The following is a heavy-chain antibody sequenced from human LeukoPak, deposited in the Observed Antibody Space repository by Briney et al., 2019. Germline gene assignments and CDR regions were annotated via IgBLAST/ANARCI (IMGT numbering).Heavy chain of an antibody. CDR3: AKESVWDGSGSFDY. CDR1: GFTLVNYA. J-gene: IGHJ4*02. V-gene: IGHV3-23*01. CDR2: ISGGGGTT. D-gene: IGHD3-10*01. Sequence: GGSLRLSCTASGFTLVNYAMSWVRQAPGKGLEWVSAISGGGGTTYYADSVKGRFTISRDSSKNTLYLQMNSLRAEDTASYYCAKESVWDGSGSFDYWGQGTLVTVSS.